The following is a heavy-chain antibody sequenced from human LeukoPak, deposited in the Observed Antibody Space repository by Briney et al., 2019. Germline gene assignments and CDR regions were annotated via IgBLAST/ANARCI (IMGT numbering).Heavy chain of an antibody. J-gene: IGHJ6*02. CDR1: GFTFSDYY. V-gene: IGHV3-11*01. Sequence: GGSLRLCCAASGFTFSDYYMSWIRQAPGKGLGWVSYISSGSSTIHYADSVRGRFTISRDNAKNSLLLQMNSLRAEDTAFYYCARGAAVPAAGFYYGMDVWGQGTTVTVSS. CDR3: ARGAAVPAAGFYYGMDV. D-gene: IGHD2-2*01. CDR2: ISSGSSTI.